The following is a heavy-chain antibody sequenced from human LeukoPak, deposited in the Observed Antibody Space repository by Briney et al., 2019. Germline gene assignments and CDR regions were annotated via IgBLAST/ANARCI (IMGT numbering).Heavy chain of an antibody. CDR2: IYHSGST. CDR3: ASNLVPAAMWYAFDI. Sequence: SETLSLTCAVSGYSISSGYYWGWIRQPPGKGLEWIGSIYHSGSTYYNPSLKSRVTISVDTSKNQFSLKLSSVTAADTAVHYCASNLVPAAMWYAFDIWGQGTMVTVSS. CDR1: GYSISSGYY. J-gene: IGHJ3*02. D-gene: IGHD2-2*01. V-gene: IGHV4-38-2*01.